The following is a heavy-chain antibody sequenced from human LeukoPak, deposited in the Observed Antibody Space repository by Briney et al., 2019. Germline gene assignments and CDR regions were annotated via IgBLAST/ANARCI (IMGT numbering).Heavy chain of an antibody. CDR3: ARAGAQQQLVDY. V-gene: IGHV4-34*01. J-gene: IGHJ4*02. CDR1: GGSFSGYH. D-gene: IGHD6-13*01. Sequence: SETLSLTCAVYGGSFSGYHWSWIRQPPGKGLEWIGEINHSGSTNYNPSLKSRVTISVDTSKNQFSLKLSSVTAADTAVYYCARAGAQQQLVDYWGQGTLDTVSS. CDR2: INHSGST.